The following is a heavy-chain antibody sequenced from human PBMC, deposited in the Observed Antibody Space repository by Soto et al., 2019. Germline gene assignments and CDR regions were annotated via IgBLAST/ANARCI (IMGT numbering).Heavy chain of an antibody. V-gene: IGHV3-74*01. Sequence: EVQLVESGGGLVQPGGSLRLSCAASGFTFTNYWMHWVRQAPGKGLVWISRINTGGSATSYADSVKGRFTISRDNAKNMLFLQMNSMRDEDTAVYYCARDLTTLGTPGDDFDYWGEGTLVTVSS. D-gene: IGHD4-4*01. J-gene: IGHJ4*02. CDR1: GFTFTNYW. CDR3: ARDLTTLGTPGDDFDY. CDR2: INTGGSAT.